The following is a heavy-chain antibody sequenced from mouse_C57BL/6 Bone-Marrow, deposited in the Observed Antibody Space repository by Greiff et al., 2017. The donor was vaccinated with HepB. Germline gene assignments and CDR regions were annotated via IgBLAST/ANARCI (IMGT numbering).Heavy chain of an antibody. CDR1: GFTFSDYG. V-gene: IGHV5-17*01. D-gene: IGHD1-1*01. J-gene: IGHJ2*01. Sequence: EVKLMESGGGLVKPGGYLKLSCAASGFTFSDYGMHWVRQAPEKGLEWVAYISSGSSTIYYADTVKGRFTISRDNAKNTLFLQMTSLRSEDTAMYYCARDGSLDYWGQGTTLTVSS. CDR3: ARDGSLDY. CDR2: ISSGSSTI.